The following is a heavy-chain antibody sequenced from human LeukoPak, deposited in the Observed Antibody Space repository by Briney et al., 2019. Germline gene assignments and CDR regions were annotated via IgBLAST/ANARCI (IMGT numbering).Heavy chain of an antibody. D-gene: IGHD3-16*02. CDR2: INPNSGGT. J-gene: IGHJ4*02. Sequence: GASVKVSCKASGYTFTGYYMHWVRQAPGQGLEWMGWINPNSGGTNYAQKFQGRVTMTRDTSISTAYMELSRLRSDDTAVYYCARVGDYVWGSYRYGNYFDYWGQGTLVTVSS. CDR1: GYTFTGYY. CDR3: ARVGDYVWGSYRYGNYFDY. V-gene: IGHV1-2*02.